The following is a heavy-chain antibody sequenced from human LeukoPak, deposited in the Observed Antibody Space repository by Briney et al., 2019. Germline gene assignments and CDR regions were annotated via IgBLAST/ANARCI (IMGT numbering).Heavy chain of an antibody. CDR2: IHTSGTT. V-gene: IGHV4-4*07. Sequence: SETLSLTCTVSNGSVGSNFWTYMRQPAGQGLEWIGRIHTSGTTNYNPSLKSRVTMSVDTSKNQFSLELSSVNAADTAVYYCAREETTRSLRAFDCWGQGTLVTVSS. CDR1: NGSVGSNF. J-gene: IGHJ4*02. D-gene: IGHD5-12*01. CDR3: AREETTRSLRAFDC.